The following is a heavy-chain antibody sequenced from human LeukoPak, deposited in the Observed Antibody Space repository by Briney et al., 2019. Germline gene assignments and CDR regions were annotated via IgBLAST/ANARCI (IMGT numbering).Heavy chain of an antibody. D-gene: IGHD3-9*01. Sequence: PGRSLRLSCAASGFTSSSYAMHWVRQAPGKGLEWVAVISYDGSNKYYADSVKGRFTISRDNSKNTLYLQMNSLRAEDTAVYYCARGSWYDILTGSNVQYYFDYWGQGTLVTVSS. CDR1: GFTSSSYA. CDR3: ARGSWYDILTGSNVQYYFDY. V-gene: IGHV3-30-3*01. CDR2: ISYDGSNK. J-gene: IGHJ4*02.